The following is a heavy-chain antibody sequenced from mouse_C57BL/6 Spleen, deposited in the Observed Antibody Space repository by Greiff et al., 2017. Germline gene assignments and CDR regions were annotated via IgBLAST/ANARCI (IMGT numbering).Heavy chain of an antibody. CDR3: TGGYYYGSSYFDY. V-gene: IGHV6-3*01. Sequence: EVMLVESGGGLVQPGGSMKLSCVASGFTFRNYWMNWVRQSPEKGLEWVAQIRLKSDNYATHYAESVKGRFTISRDDSKSSVYLQMNNLRAEDTGIYYCTGGYYYGSSYFDYWGQGTTLTVSS. D-gene: IGHD1-1*01. CDR1: GFTFRNYW. CDR2: IRLKSDNYAT. J-gene: IGHJ2*01.